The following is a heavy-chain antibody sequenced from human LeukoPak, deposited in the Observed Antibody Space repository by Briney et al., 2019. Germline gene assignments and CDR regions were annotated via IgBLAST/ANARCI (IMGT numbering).Heavy chain of an antibody. Sequence: GASVTVSCKASGYTFTSYGISWVRQAPGQGLEWMGWMNPNSGNTGYAQKFQGRVTMTRNTSISTAYMELSSLRSEDTAVYYCARMRPIAAAGKGWFDPWGQGTLVTVSS. V-gene: IGHV1-8*02. J-gene: IGHJ5*02. CDR2: MNPNSGNT. CDR3: ARMRPIAAAGKGWFDP. D-gene: IGHD6-13*01. CDR1: GYTFTSYG.